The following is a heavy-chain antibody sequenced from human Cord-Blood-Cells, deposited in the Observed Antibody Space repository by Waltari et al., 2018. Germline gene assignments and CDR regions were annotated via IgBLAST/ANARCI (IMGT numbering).Heavy chain of an antibody. CDR1: GYTFTSHG. J-gene: IGHJ4*02. CDR2: ISAYNGNT. Sequence: QVQLVQSGAEVRKPGASVQVSCKASGYTFTSHGISWVRPAPGQGLEWMGWISAYNGNTNYAQKLQGRVTMTTDTSTSTAYMELRSLRSDDTAVYYCARGGYYYDSSGYGYWGQGTLVTVSS. D-gene: IGHD3-22*01. CDR3: ARGGYYYDSSGYGY. V-gene: IGHV1-18*01.